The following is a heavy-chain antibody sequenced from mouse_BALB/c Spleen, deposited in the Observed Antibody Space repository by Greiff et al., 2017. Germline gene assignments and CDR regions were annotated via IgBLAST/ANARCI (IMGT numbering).Heavy chain of an antibody. J-gene: IGHJ3*01. D-gene: IGHD4-1*01. Sequence: QVQLQQSGAELVKPGASVKLSCKTSGYTFTSYWIQWVKQRPGQGLGWIGEIFPGTGTTCYNEKFKGKATLTIDTSSSTAYMQLSSLTSEDSAVYFCARGLGRWFAYWGQGTLVTVSA. CDR3: ARGLGRWFAY. V-gene: IGHV1S132*01. CDR1: GYTFTSYW. CDR2: IFPGTGTT.